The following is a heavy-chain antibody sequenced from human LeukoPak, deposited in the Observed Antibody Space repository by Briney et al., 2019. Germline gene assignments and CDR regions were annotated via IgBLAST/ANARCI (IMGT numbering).Heavy chain of an antibody. CDR2: MYLSGTT. D-gene: IGHD3-22*01. V-gene: IGHV4-4*02. CDR1: GDSINSLDL. CDR3: AGLVGRYSSGLYYYYFDY. J-gene: IGHJ4*02. Sequence: TSGTLSLTCTVSGDSINSLDLWSWVCQPPGKGLEWIGEMYLSGTTHSNPSVKSRVTISIDKSKNQFFLNLSSVTAADTAVYYCAGLVGRYSSGLYYYYFDYWGQGTLVTVSS.